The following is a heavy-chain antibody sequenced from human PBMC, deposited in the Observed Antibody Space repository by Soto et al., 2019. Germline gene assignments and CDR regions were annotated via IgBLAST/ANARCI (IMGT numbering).Heavy chain of an antibody. CDR3: ARVPGP. J-gene: IGHJ5*02. D-gene: IGHD7-27*01. CDR1: GGSISSGGSS. Sequence: PSETLSLTCAVSGGSISSGGSSWSWIRQPPGKGLEWIGYIYHSGSTYYNPSLKSRVTISVDRSKNQFSLKLSSVTAADTAVYYCARVPGPWGQGTLVPVSS. CDR2: IYHSGST. V-gene: IGHV4-30-2*01.